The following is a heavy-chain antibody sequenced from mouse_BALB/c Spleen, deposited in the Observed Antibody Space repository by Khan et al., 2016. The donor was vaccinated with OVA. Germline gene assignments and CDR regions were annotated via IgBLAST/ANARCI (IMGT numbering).Heavy chain of an antibody. CDR2: INPNNGYT. V-gene: IGHV1-4*01. CDR3: VIDGAYYKNDGWFAY. D-gene: IGHD2-14*01. J-gene: IGHJ3*01. Sequence: QVRLQQSGAELARPGASVKMSCKASGYTFTSYTIHWIKLRPGQGLEWIGYINPNNGYTNYNQKFKDKATLTADKSSTTLYLQLSSLTSDDSAVLNCVIDGAYYKNDGWFAYWGQGTLVTVSA. CDR1: GYTFTSYT.